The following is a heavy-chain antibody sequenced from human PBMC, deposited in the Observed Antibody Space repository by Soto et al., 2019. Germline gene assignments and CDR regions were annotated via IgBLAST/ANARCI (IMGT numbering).Heavy chain of an antibody. J-gene: IGHJ6*02. Sequence: GESLKISCKGSGYSFTSYWIGWVRQMPGKGLEWMGIIYPGDSDTRYSPSFQGQVTISADKSISTAYLQWSSLKASDTAMYYCGRRGRGIGGYYYGMDVWGQGTTVTVSS. CDR1: GYSFTSYW. V-gene: IGHV5-51*01. CDR2: IYPGDSDT. D-gene: IGHD3-16*01. CDR3: GRRGRGIGGYYYGMDV.